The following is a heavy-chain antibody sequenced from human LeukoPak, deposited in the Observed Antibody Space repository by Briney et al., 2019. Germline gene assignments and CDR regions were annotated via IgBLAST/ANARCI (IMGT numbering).Heavy chain of an antibody. J-gene: IGHJ4*02. CDR2: INHSGST. D-gene: IGHD6-6*01. CDR1: GGSFSVYY. V-gene: IGHV4-34*01. Sequence: SETLSLTCAVYGGSFSVYYWSWIRQPPGKGLESIGEINHSGSTNYNPSLKSRVTISVDTSKNQFSLKLSSVTAADTAVYYCARAVYSSSSHLDYWGQGTLVTVSS. CDR3: ARAVYSSSSHLDY.